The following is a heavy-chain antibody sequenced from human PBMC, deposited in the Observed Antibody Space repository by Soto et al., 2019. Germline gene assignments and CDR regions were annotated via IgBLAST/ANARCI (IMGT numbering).Heavy chain of an antibody. CDR2: INHLETT. CDR1: GASITYGGYS. J-gene: IGHJ4*02. Sequence: PSETLSLTCTVSGASITYGGYSCSWIRQTPGKGLEWIGYINHLETTFYNPSFERRLSLSIDRAKNQFSLNLNSMSAGERAVYFCARGGGSDSFDYWGQGILVIVSS. D-gene: IGHD1-26*01. V-gene: IGHV4-30-2*01. CDR3: ARGGGSDSFDY.